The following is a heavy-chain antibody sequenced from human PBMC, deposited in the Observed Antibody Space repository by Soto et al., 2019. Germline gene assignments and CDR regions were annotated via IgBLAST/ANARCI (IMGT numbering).Heavy chain of an antibody. CDR1: GGSISSSNW. CDR3: ARVERYFDWFWGWFDP. V-gene: IGHV4-4*02. Sequence: SETLSLTCAVSGGSISSSNWWSWVRQPPGKGLEWIGEIYHSGSTNYNPSLKSRVTISVDKSKNQFSLKLSSVTAADTAVYYCARVERYFDWFWGWFDPWGQGTLVTVSS. D-gene: IGHD3-9*01. J-gene: IGHJ5*02. CDR2: IYHSGST.